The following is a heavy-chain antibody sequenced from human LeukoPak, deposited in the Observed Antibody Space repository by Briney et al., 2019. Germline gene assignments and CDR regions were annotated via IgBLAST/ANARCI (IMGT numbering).Heavy chain of an antibody. CDR2: IYTSGST. CDR3: ARDFPYDSSGYYSSDAFDI. Sequence: SETLSLTCTVSGGSISSYYWSWIRQPPGKGLEWIGRIYTSGSTNYNPSLKSRVTMSVDTSKNQFSLKLSSVTAADTAVYYCARDFPYDSSGYYSSDAFDIWGQGTMVTVSS. V-gene: IGHV4-4*07. CDR1: GGSISSYY. D-gene: IGHD3-22*01. J-gene: IGHJ3*02.